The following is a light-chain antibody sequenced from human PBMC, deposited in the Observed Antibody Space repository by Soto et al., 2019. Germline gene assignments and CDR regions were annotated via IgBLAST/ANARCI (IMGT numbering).Light chain of an antibody. V-gene: IGLV4-60*03. CDR3: ETWDSNSVV. CDR1: SGHSSYI. Sequence: QSVLTQSSSASASLGSSVKLTCTLSSGHSSYIIAWHQQQPGKAPRYLMKLEGSGSYNKGSGVPDRFSGSSSGADRYLTITNLQSEDEADYYCETWDSNSVVFRAGTKLTVL. J-gene: IGLJ2*01. CDR2: LEGSGSY.